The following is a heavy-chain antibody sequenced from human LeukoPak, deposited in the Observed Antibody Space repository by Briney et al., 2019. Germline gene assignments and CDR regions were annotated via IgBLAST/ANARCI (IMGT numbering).Heavy chain of an antibody. V-gene: IGHV3-7*01. CDR1: GFTFSSDW. J-gene: IGHJ4*02. CDR3: ARDGTRYSYGYW. CDR2: IKQDGSEK. D-gene: IGHD5-18*01. Sequence: GESLSLSSAASGFTFSSDWMRWVGQAPGTGPELQANIKQDGSEKYYVDSVKGRFTISRDNAKNSLYLQMNSLRAEDTAVYYCARDGTRYSYGYWWGQGTLVTVSS.